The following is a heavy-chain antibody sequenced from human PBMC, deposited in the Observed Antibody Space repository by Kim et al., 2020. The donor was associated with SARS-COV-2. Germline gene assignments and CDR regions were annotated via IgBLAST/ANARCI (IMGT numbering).Heavy chain of an antibody. CDR2: ISGSGGST. J-gene: IGHJ2*01. D-gene: IGHD2-15*01. Sequence: GGSLRLSCAASGFTFSSYAMSWVRQAPGKGLEWVSAISGSGGSTYYADSVKGRFTISRDNSKNTLYLQMNSLRAEDTAVYYCAKKNCSGGSCYRYWYFDLWGRGTLVTVSS. CDR1: GFTFSSYA. V-gene: IGHV3-23*01. CDR3: AKKNCSGGSCYRYWYFDL.